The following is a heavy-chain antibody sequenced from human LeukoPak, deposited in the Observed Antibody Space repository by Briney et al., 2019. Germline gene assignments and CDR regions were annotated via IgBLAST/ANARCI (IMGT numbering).Heavy chain of an antibody. CDR1: GIPFSSYG. D-gene: IGHD1-26*01. Sequence: GRSLRLSCAASGIPFSSYGMHWVRQAPGKGLEWVAVIWYDGSKKYYADFVKGRFTISRDNAKNTLYLQMNSLRAEDTALYYCASKNGTFWGQGTLVTVSS. V-gene: IGHV3-33*03. CDR2: IWYDGSKK. CDR3: ASKNGTF. J-gene: IGHJ4*02.